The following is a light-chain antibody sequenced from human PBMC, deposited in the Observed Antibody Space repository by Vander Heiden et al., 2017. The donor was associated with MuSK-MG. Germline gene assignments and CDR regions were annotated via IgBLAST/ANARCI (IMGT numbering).Light chain of an antibody. J-gene: IGKJ5*01. V-gene: IGKV3-11*01. CDR3: KQCSNWPIT. CDR1: QTLDNC. Sequence: EIVLTQSPATLSLSPGERATLSSRATQTLDNCLAWYQQKPGQPPRLLIYGAANRATGIPDRFRGSGSGTDFTLAISTLEPDDFAVYYCKQCSNWPITFGQGTRLEMK. CDR2: GAA.